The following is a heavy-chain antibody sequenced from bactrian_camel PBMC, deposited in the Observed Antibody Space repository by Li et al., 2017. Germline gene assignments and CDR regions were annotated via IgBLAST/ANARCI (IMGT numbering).Heavy chain of an antibody. D-gene: IGHD5*01. V-gene: IGHV3S53*01. CDR1: GYGALYLC. Sequence: HVQLVESGGGSVQTGGSVRLSCAASGYGALYLCMGWFRQAPGKEREGVAVIDADGNVNYAHSVKGRFTISKENVNNNVYLHLEMASLKPEDTAMYYCAAGWANRSVLSKSEYDYWGQGTQVTVS. CDR3: AAGWANRSVLSKSEYDY. CDR2: IDADGNV. J-gene: IGHJ4*01.